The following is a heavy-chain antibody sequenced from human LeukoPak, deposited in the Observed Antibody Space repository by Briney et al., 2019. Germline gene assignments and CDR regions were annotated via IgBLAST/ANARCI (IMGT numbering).Heavy chain of an antibody. CDR1: GFTFSSYS. J-gene: IGHJ6*02. Sequence: NPGGSLRLSCAASGFTFSSYSMNWVRQAPGKGLEWVSSISSSSSYIYYADSVKGRFTISRDNAKNPLYLQMNSLRAEDTAVYYCARDLRYYYDSSGYLYYYGMDVWGQGTTVTVSS. CDR2: ISSSSSYI. D-gene: IGHD3-22*01. V-gene: IGHV3-21*01. CDR3: ARDLRYYYDSSGYLYYYGMDV.